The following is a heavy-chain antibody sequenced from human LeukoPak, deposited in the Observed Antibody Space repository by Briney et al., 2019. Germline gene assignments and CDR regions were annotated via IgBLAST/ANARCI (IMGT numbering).Heavy chain of an antibody. J-gene: IGHJ6*02. CDR3: ARGPYGSGSSVYYYYHYGMDV. CDR2: MNPNSGNT. V-gene: IGHV1-8*01. Sequence: ASVKVSCKASGYTFTSYDINWVRQATGQGLEWMGWMNPNSGNTGYAQKFQGRVTMTRNTSISTAYMELSSLRSEDTAVYYCARGPYGSGSSVYYYYHYGMDVWGQGTTVTVSS. CDR1: GYTFTSYD. D-gene: IGHD3-10*01.